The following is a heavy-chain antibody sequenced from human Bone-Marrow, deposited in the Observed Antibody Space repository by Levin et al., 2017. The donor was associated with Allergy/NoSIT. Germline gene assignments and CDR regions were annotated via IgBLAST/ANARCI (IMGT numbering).Heavy chain of an antibody. CDR2: ISTYSGTA. Sequence: GGSLRLSCKASGYRFSSYGISWVRQAPGQGPEWMGWISTYSGTANVAQKFLGRVTMTIDTSSTTAYMELRSLRSDDTAVYYCVRDRFAVITDTALGFFDSGGQGTLVSVSS. J-gene: IGHJ4*02. V-gene: IGHV1-18*04. CDR1: GYRFSSYG. D-gene: IGHD5-18*01. CDR3: VRDRFAVITDTALGFFDS.